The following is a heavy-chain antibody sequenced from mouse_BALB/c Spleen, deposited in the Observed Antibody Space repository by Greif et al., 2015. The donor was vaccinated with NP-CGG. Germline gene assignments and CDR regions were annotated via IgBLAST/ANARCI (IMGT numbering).Heavy chain of an antibody. D-gene: IGHD3-1*01. V-gene: IGHV1-7*01. Sequence: QVQLKESGAELAKPGASVKMSCKASGYTFTSYWMHWVKQRPGQGLEWIGYINPSTGYTEYNQKFKDKATLTADKSSSTAYMQLSSLTSEDSAVYYCAARATYAMDYWGQGTSVTVSS. CDR3: AARATYAMDY. CDR1: GYTFTSYW. J-gene: IGHJ4*01. CDR2: INPSTGYT.